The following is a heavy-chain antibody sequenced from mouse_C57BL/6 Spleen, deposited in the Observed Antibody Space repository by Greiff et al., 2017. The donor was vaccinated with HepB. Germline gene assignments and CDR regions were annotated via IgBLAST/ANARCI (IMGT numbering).Heavy chain of an antibody. Sequence: QVQLQQPGAELVMPGASVKLSCKASGYTFTSYWMHWVKQRPGQGLEWIGEIDPSDSYTNYNQKFKGKSTLTVDKSSSTASMQLSSLTSEDSAVYYCARRDLHYGISSYYYAMDYWGQGTSVTVSS. CDR1: GYTFTSYW. V-gene: IGHV1-69*01. D-gene: IGHD1-1*01. J-gene: IGHJ4*01. CDR3: ARRDLHYGISSYYYAMDY. CDR2: IDPSDSYT.